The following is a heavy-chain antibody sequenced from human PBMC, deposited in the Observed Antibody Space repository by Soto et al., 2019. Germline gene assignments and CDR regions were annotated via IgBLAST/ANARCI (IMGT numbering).Heavy chain of an antibody. CDR1: GYSFTSCA. J-gene: IGHJ4*02. Sequence: GASVKVSCKASGYSFTSCALNWVGQAPGQRHEWMGWISTYSDSTKYGQKLQGRVTMTTDTSTRTAYVGLRGVGSGGTAMYYCARYYWSTTSRYGRDYCGQGTFVP. CDR3: ARYYWSTTSRYGRDY. D-gene: IGHD2-2*01. V-gene: IGHV1-18*01. CDR2: ISTYSDST.